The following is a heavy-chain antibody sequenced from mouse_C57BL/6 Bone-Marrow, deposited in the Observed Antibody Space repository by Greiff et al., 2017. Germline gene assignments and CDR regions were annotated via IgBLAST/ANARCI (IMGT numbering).Heavy chain of an antibody. CDR3: ARSSNYCYYYAMDY. CDR2: INPSNGGT. V-gene: IGHV1-53*01. J-gene: IGHJ4*01. CDR1: GYTFTSYW. Sequence: QVQLQQPGTELVKPGASVKLSCKASGYTFTSYWMHWVKQRPGQGLEWIGNINPSNGGTNYNEKFKSKATLTVDKSSSTSYKKLSSLTSEDSAVYYCARSSNYCYYYAMDYWGQGTSVTVAS. D-gene: IGHD2-5*01.